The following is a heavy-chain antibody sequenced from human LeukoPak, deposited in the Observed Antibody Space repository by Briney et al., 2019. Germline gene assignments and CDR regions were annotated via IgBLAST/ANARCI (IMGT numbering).Heavy chain of an antibody. Sequence: GASVTDTFMATGYTFTTYSAHWARPGPGQGLEWMGIINPNSGNTRYAQKFQGRVIMTRETSASTLYMELSSLRSAETAVCYCVKEPDLLRYLCDYWG. CDR1: GYTFTTYS. J-gene: IGHJ4*01. CDR2: INPNSGNT. D-gene: IGHD3-9*01. V-gene: IGHV1-46*01. CDR3: VKEPDLLRYLCDY.